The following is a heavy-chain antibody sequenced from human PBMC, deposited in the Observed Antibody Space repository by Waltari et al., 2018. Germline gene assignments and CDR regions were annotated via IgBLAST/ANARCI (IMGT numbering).Heavy chain of an antibody. Sequence: QVTLKESAPVLVKPTETLTLTCTVSGFSLSNDRMGVSWIRPPPGKALEWLAHIFSNDEKSYSTSLKSRLTISKDTSKSQVVLTMTNMDPVDTATYYCARGVVVVPAAIADASRYYYYYYMDVWGKGTTVTISS. CDR3: ARGVVVVPAAIADASRYYYYYYMDV. CDR1: GFSLSNDRMG. CDR2: IFSNDEK. D-gene: IGHD2-2*01. J-gene: IGHJ6*03. V-gene: IGHV2-26*01.